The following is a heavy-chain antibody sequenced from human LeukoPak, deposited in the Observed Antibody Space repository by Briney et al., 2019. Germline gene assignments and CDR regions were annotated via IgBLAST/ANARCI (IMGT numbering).Heavy chain of an antibody. CDR3: ARHQPDRGVHYGAFDI. V-gene: IGHV4-4*02. CDR2: IYHSGST. Sequence: SETLSLTCAVSGGSISSSNWWSWVRQPPGKGLEWIGEIYHSGSTNYNPSLKSRVTISVDKSKSQFSLKLTSVTAADTAVYYCARHQPDRGVHYGAFDIWGQGRMVTVSS. D-gene: IGHD3-10*01. J-gene: IGHJ3*02. CDR1: GGSISSSNW.